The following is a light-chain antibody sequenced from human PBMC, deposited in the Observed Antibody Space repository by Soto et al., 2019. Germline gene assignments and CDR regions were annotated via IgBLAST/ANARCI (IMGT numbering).Light chain of an antibody. CDR1: QDISNY. V-gene: IGKV1-33*01. Sequence: DIQMTQSPSSLSASVGDRLTITCQASQDISNYLNWYQQKPGKAPKLLISDASILETGVPSRFSGSGSGTDFTVTISSLQPEDIATYYCQQYDDTPITFGQGTRLEIK. CDR2: DAS. J-gene: IGKJ5*01. CDR3: QQYDDTPIT.